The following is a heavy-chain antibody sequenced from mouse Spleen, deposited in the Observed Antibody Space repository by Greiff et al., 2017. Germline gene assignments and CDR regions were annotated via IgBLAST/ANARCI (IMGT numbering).Heavy chain of an antibody. CDR2: IWGGGST. CDR3: AIYYGYDGETWFAY. D-gene: IGHD2-2*01. Sequence: QVQLQQSGPGLVAPSQSLSITCTVSGFSLTSYGVDWVRQSPGKGLEWLGVIWGGGSTNYNSALKSRLSISKDNSKSQVFLKMNSLQTDDTAMYYCAIYYGYDGETWFAYWGQGTLVTVSA. V-gene: IGHV2-6*01. CDR1: GFSLTSYG. J-gene: IGHJ3*01.